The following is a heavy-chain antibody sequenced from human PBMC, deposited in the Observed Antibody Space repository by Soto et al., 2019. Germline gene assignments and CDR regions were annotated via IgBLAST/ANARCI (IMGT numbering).Heavy chain of an antibody. Sequence: QVQLQQWGAGLLKPSETLSLTCVVYGGSLSGYYWSWIRQPPGKGLEWIGEIKDGGLTNYSPSLKSRPTISADRPKNQFSLKLYSVTAADTAVYYCARGQEGVVATHWDQGSLVTVSS. CDR2: IKDGGLT. D-gene: IGHD5-12*01. CDR1: GGSLSGYY. CDR3: ARGQEGVVATH. J-gene: IGHJ4*02. V-gene: IGHV4-34*01.